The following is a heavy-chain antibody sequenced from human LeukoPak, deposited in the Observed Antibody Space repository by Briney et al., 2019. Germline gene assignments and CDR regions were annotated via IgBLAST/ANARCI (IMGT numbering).Heavy chain of an antibody. V-gene: IGHV3-7*01. D-gene: IGHD1-14*01. CDR3: ARDPTNLRGSYHLDS. J-gene: IGHJ4*02. Sequence: GGSLGLSCRGSRFICRYYCMTWVPQAPGMGLEGVTNIKQDGSGKNYVDSVTGRFTISRDNTQNSVYLQMHRLAVEDTGVYYCARDPTNLRGSYHLDSWGQGTLVTVS. CDR1: RFICRYYC. CDR2: IKQDGSGK.